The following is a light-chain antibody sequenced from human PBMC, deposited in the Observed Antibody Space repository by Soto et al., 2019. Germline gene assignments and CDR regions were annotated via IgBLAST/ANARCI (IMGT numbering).Light chain of an antibody. CDR2: DAS. V-gene: IGKV3-11*01. CDR1: QSVSTF. CDR3: QQGTDWPPGT. Sequence: EIVLTQSPATLSLSPGERATLSCRASQSVSTFLAWYQHKPGQAPRLLIYDASNRATGIPDRFRGSGSGTDFTLTISSLEPEDFALDDCQQGTDWPPGTFGQGTKVEIK. J-gene: IGKJ1*01.